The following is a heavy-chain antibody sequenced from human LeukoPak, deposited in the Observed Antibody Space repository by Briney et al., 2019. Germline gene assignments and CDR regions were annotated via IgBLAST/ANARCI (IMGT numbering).Heavy chain of an antibody. V-gene: IGHV4-59*08. CDR3: ARQSRELSDCSSTSCPNWFDP. D-gene: IGHD2-2*01. J-gene: IGHJ5*02. Sequence: SETLSLTCSVSGTSISTNYWSWIRQPPGKGLEWLGCIFCSGGTNYKPSLKSRITISVDTSKNQLSLRLSSVTAADTAVYYCARQSRELSDCSSTSCPNWFDPWGQGTPVTVSS. CDR2: IFCSGGT. CDR1: GTSISTNY.